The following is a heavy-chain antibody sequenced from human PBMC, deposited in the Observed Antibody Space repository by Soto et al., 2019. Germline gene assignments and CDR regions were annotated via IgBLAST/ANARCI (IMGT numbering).Heavy chain of an antibody. CDR2: INAGNGNT. J-gene: IGHJ6*02. V-gene: IGHV1-3*01. Sequence: GASVKVSCKASGYTFTNYAIHWVRQAPGQRLEWMGWINAGNGNTKYSQKFQGRVTITRDASASTAYMELSSLRSEDTAVYYCARDRVYCSGGSCSGMDVWVQGTTVTVSS. D-gene: IGHD2-15*01. CDR3: ARDRVYCSGGSCSGMDV. CDR1: GYTFTNYA.